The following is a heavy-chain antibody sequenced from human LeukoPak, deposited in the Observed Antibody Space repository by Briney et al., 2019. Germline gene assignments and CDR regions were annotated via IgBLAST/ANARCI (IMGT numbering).Heavy chain of an antibody. CDR3: ARSALSSGSLYYFEY. CDR2: IYPGDSDT. V-gene: IGHV5-51*01. D-gene: IGHD1-26*01. Sequence: GESLKISCKGSGYSFTSYWIGWVRQMPGKGLEWMGIIYPGDSDTRYGPSFQGQVTISADRSTSTAYLQWSSLKASDTAIYYCARSALSSGSLYYFEYWGQGTLVTASS. J-gene: IGHJ4*02. CDR1: GYSFTSYW.